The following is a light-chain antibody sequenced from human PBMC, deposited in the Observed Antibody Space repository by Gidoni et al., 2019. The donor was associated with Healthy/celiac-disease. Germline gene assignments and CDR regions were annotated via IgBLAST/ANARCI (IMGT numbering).Light chain of an antibody. Sequence: EIVLTQSPATLSLSPGERATISCRASQSFSSYLAWYQQKPGQAPRLLIYDASNRATGIPARFSGSGSGTDFTLTISSLEPEDFAVYYCQQRSNWPITFGPGTKVDIK. CDR3: QQRSNWPIT. CDR1: QSFSSY. V-gene: IGKV3-11*01. CDR2: DAS. J-gene: IGKJ3*01.